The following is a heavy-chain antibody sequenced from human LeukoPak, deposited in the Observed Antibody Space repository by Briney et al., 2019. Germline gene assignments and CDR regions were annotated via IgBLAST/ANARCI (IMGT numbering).Heavy chain of an antibody. CDR2: IYTSGST. CDR3: ARVSKTYYYDSSGQYNWFDP. CDR1: GGSISSYY. J-gene: IGHJ5*02. D-gene: IGHD3-22*01. V-gene: IGHV4-4*07. Sequence: SETLSLTCTVSGGSISSYYWSWIRQPAGKGLEWIGRIYTSGSTNYNPSLKSRVTMSVDTSKNQFSLKLSSVTAADTAVYYCARVSKTYYYDSSGQYNWFDPWGQGTLVTVSS.